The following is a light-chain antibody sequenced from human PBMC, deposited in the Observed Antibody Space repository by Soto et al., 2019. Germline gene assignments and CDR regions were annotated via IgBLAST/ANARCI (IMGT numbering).Light chain of an antibody. CDR1: SSNIGNNY. CDR3: GTWDSSLSRWV. CDR2: DNN. Sequence: QSVLTQPPSVSAAPGQKVTISRSGSSSNIGNNYVSWYQQLPGTAPKLLIYDNNKRPSGIPDRFSGSKSGTSATLGITGLQTGDEADYYCGTWDSSLSRWVFGGGTKVTVL. J-gene: IGLJ2*01. V-gene: IGLV1-51*01.